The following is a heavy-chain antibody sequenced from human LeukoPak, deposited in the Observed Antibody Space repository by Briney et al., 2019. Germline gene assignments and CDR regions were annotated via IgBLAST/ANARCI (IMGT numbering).Heavy chain of an antibody. J-gene: IGHJ3*02. CDR1: GGSISSYY. CDR2: IYYSGST. CDR3: AKSNGYGLVDI. Sequence: SETLSLTCTVSGGSISSYYWSWIRQPPGKGLEWIGYIYYSGSTYYSPSLRSRVTISLDTSRNQFSLKLNSVTAADTAVYYCAKSNGYGLVDIWGQGTMVTVSS. V-gene: IGHV4-59*12. D-gene: IGHD3-10*01.